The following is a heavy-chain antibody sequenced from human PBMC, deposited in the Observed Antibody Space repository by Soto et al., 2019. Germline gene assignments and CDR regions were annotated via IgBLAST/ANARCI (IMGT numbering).Heavy chain of an antibody. D-gene: IGHD2-8*01. CDR1: GLTFSSYS. V-gene: IGHV3-48*01. CDR2: IRTSSTTI. J-gene: IGHJ4*02. CDR3: VMGYYFDY. Sequence: GGSLRLSCAASGLTFSSYSMNWVRQAPGKGLEWVSDIRTSSTTIHYADSVRGRFTISRDNAKNSLYLQMNSLRAEDTAVYYCVMGYYFDYWGQGTLVTVSS.